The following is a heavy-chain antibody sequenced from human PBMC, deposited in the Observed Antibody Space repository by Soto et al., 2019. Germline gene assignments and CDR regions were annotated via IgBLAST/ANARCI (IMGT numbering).Heavy chain of an antibody. D-gene: IGHD3-22*01. CDR3: ARNPRYYYDSKSLGYYYGMDV. V-gene: IGHV4-34*01. Sequence: SETLSLTXAVYGGSFSGYYWSWIRQPPGKGLEWIGEINHSGSTNYNPSLKSRVTISVDTSKNQFSLKLSSVTAADTAVYYCARNPRYYYDSKSLGYYYGMDVWGQGTTVTVSS. J-gene: IGHJ6*02. CDR2: INHSGST. CDR1: GGSFSGYY.